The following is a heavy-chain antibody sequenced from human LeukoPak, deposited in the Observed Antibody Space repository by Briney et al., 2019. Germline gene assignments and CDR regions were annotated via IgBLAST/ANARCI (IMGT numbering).Heavy chain of an antibody. D-gene: IGHD6-25*01. V-gene: IGHV3-21*01. CDR2: ISSSSSYI. CDR3: AKEPTSYSSGWYFHH. Sequence: GGSLRLSCAASGFTFSSYSMNWVRQAPGKGLEWVSSISSSSSYIYYADSVKGRFTISRDNAKNSLYLQMHSLSAEDTAVYYCAKEPTSYSSGWYFHHWGQGTLVTVSS. J-gene: IGHJ1*01. CDR1: GFTFSSYS.